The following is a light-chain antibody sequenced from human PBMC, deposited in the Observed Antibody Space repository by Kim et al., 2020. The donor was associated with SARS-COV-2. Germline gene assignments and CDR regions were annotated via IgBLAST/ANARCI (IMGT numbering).Light chain of an antibody. Sequence: SASVGDRVTITCRASQSISSYLNWYQQKPGTAPKLLIYAASSLQSGVPSRFSGSGSGTDLTLTISSLEPEDFATYYCQQSYSTPWTFGQGTKVDIK. CDR3: QQSYSTPWT. CDR2: AAS. J-gene: IGKJ1*01. CDR1: QSISSY. V-gene: IGKV1-39*01.